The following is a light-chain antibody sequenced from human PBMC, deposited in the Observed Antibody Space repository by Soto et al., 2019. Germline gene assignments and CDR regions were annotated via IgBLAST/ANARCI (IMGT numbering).Light chain of an antibody. J-gene: IGKJ5*01. CDR3: QQRSNWPPIT. CDR1: QNISSH. V-gene: IGKV3-11*01. Sequence: ILLTQSPAALSLSPGKRATLAFRASQNISSHLAWYQQNPGQAPRLLIYGASTRATGIPGRFSGSGSGTDFTLTISSLEPEDFAVYYCQQRSNWPPITFGQGTRLEIK. CDR2: GAS.